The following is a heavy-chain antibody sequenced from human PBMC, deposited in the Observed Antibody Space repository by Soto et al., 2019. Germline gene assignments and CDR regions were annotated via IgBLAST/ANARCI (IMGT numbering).Heavy chain of an antibody. Sequence: EILPLTCADDGGSFSGYHCTWIRQPPGKGLEWLGEINHSGTTDYNPSLKSRITISIDTSKKQFSLKFNSVTAADTAVYYWAIGPRMWLAGGGYWGQGTQVTVSS. CDR2: INHSGTT. V-gene: IGHV4-34*01. D-gene: IGHD6-19*01. CDR3: AIGPRMWLAGGGY. CDR1: GGSFSGYH. J-gene: IGHJ4*02.